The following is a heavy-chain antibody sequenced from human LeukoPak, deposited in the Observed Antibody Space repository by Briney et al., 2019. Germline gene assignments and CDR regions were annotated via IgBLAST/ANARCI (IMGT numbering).Heavy chain of an antibody. CDR2: VYHSGST. J-gene: IGHJ4*02. Sequence: SGTLSLTCDVSGDSISGSNWWNWVRQPPGKGLEWIGGVYHSGSTNYNPSLKSRVTMSVDKSKNQFSLELRSVTAADTAVFYCVRRRYNYGFDSWGQGTLVTVSS. V-gene: IGHV4-4*02. D-gene: IGHD5-18*01. CDR1: GDSISGSNW. CDR3: VRRRYNYGFDS.